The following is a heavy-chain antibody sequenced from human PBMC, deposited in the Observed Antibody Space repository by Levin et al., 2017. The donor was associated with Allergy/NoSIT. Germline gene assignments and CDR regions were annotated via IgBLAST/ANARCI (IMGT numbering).Heavy chain of an antibody. CDR2: IYYSGST. V-gene: IGHV4-39*01. J-gene: IGHJ4*02. Sequence: KSSETLSLTCTVSGGSISSSSYYWGWIRQPPGKGLEWIGSIYYSGSTYYNPSLKSRVTISVDTSKNQFSLKLSSVTAADTAVYYCARHGDYDYVWGSYRYPFDYWGQGTLVTVSS. D-gene: IGHD3-16*02. CDR3: ARHGDYDYVWGSYRYPFDY. CDR1: GGSISSSSYY.